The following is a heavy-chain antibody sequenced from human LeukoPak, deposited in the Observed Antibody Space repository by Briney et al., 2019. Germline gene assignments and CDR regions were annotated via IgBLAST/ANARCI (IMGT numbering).Heavy chain of an antibody. CDR2: INPNSGGT. CDR1: GYTFTGYY. Sequence: ASVKVSCKASGYTFTGYYMHWVRQAPGQGLEWMGWINPNSGGTNYAQKFQGWVTMTRDTSISTAYMELSRLRSDDTAVYYCARASIAAAGYDAFDIWGQGTMVTVSS. J-gene: IGHJ3*02. D-gene: IGHD6-13*01. V-gene: IGHV1-2*04. CDR3: ARASIAAAGYDAFDI.